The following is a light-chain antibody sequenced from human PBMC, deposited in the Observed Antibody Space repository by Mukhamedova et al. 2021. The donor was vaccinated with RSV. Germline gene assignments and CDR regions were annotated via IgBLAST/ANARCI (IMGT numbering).Light chain of an antibody. V-gene: IGLV1-40*01. Sequence: GAGYDVQWYQQLPGAAPQLLIYANSHRPSGVPDRFSGSKSGTSASLAITGLQADDEADYYCQSFDTILRDEVFGGGTKLTVL. CDR2: ANS. J-gene: IGLJ2*01. CDR3: QSFDTILRDEV. CDR1: GAGYD.